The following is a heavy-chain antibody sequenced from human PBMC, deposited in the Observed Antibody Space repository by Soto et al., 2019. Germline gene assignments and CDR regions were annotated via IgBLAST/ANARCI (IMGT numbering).Heavy chain of an antibody. J-gene: IGHJ5*02. CDR2: IKQDGSEK. D-gene: IGHD3-10*01. V-gene: IGHV3-7*01. Sequence: EVQLVESGGGLVQPGGSLRLSCAASGFTFSSYWMSWVRQAPGKGLEWVANIKQDGSEKYYVDSVKGRFTISRDNAKNSLYLQMNSLRAEDTAVYYCAPEKITMVRGVIAHWFDPWGQGTLVTVSS. CDR3: APEKITMVRGVIAHWFDP. CDR1: GFTFSSYW.